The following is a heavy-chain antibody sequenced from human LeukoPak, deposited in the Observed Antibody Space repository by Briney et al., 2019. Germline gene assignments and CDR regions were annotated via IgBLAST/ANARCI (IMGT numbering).Heavy chain of an antibody. J-gene: IGHJ4*02. CDR1: GYTFTSYG. CDR2: ISAYNGNT. V-gene: IGHV1-18*01. CDR3: ARRDYDFWSGPNGFDY. D-gene: IGHD3-3*01. Sequence: VSVKVSCKASGYTFTSYGISWVRQAPGQGLEWMGWISAYNGNTNYAQKLQGRVTMTTDTSTSTAYMELRSLRSDDTAVYYWARRDYDFWSGPNGFDYWGQGTLVTVSS.